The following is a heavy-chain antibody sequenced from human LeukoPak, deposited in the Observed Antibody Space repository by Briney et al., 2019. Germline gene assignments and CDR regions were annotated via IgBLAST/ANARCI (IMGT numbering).Heavy chain of an antibody. CDR1: GFTSSSYG. CDR3: ARGDSGWFRDY. V-gene: IGHV3-21*01. CDR2: ISSSSSYI. Sequence: GGSLRLSCAASGFTSSSYGMHWVRQAPGKGLEWVSSISSSSSYIYYADSVKGRFTISRDNAKNSLYLQMNSLRAEDTAVYYCARGDSGWFRDYWGQGTLVTVSS. J-gene: IGHJ4*02. D-gene: IGHD6-19*01.